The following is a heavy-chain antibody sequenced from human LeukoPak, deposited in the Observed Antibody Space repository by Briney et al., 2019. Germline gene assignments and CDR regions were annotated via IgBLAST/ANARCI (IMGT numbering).Heavy chain of an antibody. CDR1: GYTFTSYG. J-gene: IGHJ4*02. V-gene: IGHV1-18*01. CDR2: ISAYNGNT. CDR3: ARANAPRGYDILTGYSPTGDY. D-gene: IGHD3-9*01. Sequence: ASVKVSCKASGYTFTSYGISWVRQAPGQGLEWMGWISAYNGNTNYAQKLQGRVTMTTDTSTSTAYMELRSLRSDDTAVYYCARANAPRGYDILTGYSPTGDYWGQGTLVTVSS.